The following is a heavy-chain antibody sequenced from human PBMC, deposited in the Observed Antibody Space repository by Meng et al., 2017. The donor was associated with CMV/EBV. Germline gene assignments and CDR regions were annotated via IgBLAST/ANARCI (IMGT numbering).Heavy chain of an antibody. CDR3: ARVVNNMDYDFWSGEDDAFDI. V-gene: IGHV1-18*01. D-gene: IGHD3-3*01. CDR1: GYTFTSYG. J-gene: IGHJ3*02. CDR2: ISAYNGNT. Sequence: ASVKVSCKASGYTFTSYGISWVRQAPGQGLEWMGWISAYNGNTIYAQNLQGRVTMTTDTSTSTAYMELRSLRSDDTAVYYCARVVNNMDYDFWSGEDDAFDIWGQGTMVTVSS.